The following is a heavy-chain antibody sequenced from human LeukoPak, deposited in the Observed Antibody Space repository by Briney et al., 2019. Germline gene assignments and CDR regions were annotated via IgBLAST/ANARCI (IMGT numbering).Heavy chain of an antibody. CDR1: GYTFTSYD. CDR3: ARALTGAAAGLSGYYYYGMDV. Sequence: ASVKVSCKASGYTFTSYDINWVRQATGQGLEWMGWMNPNSGNTGYAQKFQGRVTMTGNTSISTAYMELSSLRSEDTAVYYCARALTGAAAGLSGYYYYGMDVWGQGTTVTVSS. D-gene: IGHD6-13*01. J-gene: IGHJ6*02. V-gene: IGHV1-8*01. CDR2: MNPNSGNT.